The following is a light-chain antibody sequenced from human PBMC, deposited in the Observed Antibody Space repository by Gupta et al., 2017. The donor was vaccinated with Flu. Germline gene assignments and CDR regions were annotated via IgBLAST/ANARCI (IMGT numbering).Light chain of an antibody. V-gene: IGKV3-15*01. Sequence: EIVMTPSPATLSVSPGETATLSCRVSQSVSSNLAAYQQKPGQAPRRLIYGASTRGTGITARFSGSGSGTEFTLTISSRQSEDVAVYYCQQYNNWPPCTFGQGTKLEIK. CDR3: QQYNNWPPCT. J-gene: IGKJ2*02. CDR2: GAS. CDR1: QSVSSN.